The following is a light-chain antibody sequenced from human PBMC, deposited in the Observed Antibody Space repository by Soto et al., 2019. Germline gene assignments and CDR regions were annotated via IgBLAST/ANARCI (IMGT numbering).Light chain of an antibody. CDR3: HQYGSSITWT. J-gene: IGKJ1*01. Sequence: EVVLTQSPGPVSLSPGERATLSCRASQSVTSNYLAWYQQKPGQAPRLLIYAASSRATGIPDRFSGSGSGTEFTLRISSMEPEDFAVYYCHQYGSSITWTFGQGTKVEIK. V-gene: IGKV3-20*01. CDR1: QSVTSNY. CDR2: AAS.